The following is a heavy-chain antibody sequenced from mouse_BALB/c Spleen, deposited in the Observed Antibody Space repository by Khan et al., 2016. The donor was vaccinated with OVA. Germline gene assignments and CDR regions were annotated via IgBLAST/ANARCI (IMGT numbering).Heavy chain of an antibody. J-gene: IGHJ4*01. D-gene: IGHD2-10*02. V-gene: IGHV1-4*01. CDR1: GYTFTSNT. Sequence: QVQLQQSGAELARPGASVRMSCKASGYTFTSNTMHWVKQRPGQGLEWIGYINPRSGYTNFNQNFKDKATLTADKSSSTAYMQLSSLTSEDSAVYYGARRMTGYTMDYWGQGTSVTVSS. CDR2: INPRSGYT. CDR3: ARRMTGYTMDY.